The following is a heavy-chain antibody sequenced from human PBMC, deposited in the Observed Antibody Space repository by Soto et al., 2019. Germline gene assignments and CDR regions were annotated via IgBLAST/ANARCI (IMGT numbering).Heavy chain of an antibody. CDR3: ARWEQPLFDY. CDR2: ISSDGNHK. Sequence: QVPLVESGGGVVQPGRSLRLSCAASGFTVSAYTMHWVRQAPGKGLEGVAVISSDGNHKYYTDSVKGRFTISRDTSTNTLYLQMNSLRAEDTAVYYCARWEQPLFDYWGQGTLVTVSS. CDR1: GFTVSAYT. V-gene: IGHV3-30-3*01. J-gene: IGHJ4*02. D-gene: IGHD1-26*01.